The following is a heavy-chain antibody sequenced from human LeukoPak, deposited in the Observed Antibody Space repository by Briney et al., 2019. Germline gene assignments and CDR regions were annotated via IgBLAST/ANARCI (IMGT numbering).Heavy chain of an antibody. Sequence: GASVKVSCKASGYTFTSYGISWVRQAPGQGLEWMGWISAYNGNTNYAQKLQGGVTMTTDTSTSTAYMELRSLRSDDTAVYYCARVNVLLRCCGLNGWFDPWGQGTLVTVSS. CDR2: ISAYNGNT. D-gene: IGHD4-17*01. CDR1: GYTFTSYG. CDR3: ARVNVLLRCCGLNGWFDP. V-gene: IGHV1-18*01. J-gene: IGHJ5*02.